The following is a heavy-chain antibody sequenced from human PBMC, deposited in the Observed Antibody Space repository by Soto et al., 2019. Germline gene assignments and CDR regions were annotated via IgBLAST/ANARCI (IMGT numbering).Heavy chain of an antibody. Sequence: GESLKISCKGSGYSVTSSWISWVRQMTGKGLEWMGRIDPSDSYTNYSPSFQGHVTISADKSISTAYLQWSSLKASDTAMYYCASSPRGYCSSTSCRELGNYYGMDVWGQGTTVTVSS. D-gene: IGHD2-2*01. V-gene: IGHV5-10-1*01. CDR1: GYSVTSSW. J-gene: IGHJ6*02. CDR2: IDPSDSYT. CDR3: ASSPRGYCSSTSCRELGNYYGMDV.